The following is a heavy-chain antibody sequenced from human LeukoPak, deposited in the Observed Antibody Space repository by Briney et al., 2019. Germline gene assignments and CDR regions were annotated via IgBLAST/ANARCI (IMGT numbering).Heavy chain of an antibody. CDR3: ARGGWSLDI. V-gene: IGHV4-59*01. D-gene: IGHD3-16*01. J-gene: IGHJ2*01. CDR2: IYYNGNT. CDR1: GGSISNYY. Sequence: SETLSLTCTVSGGSISNYYWSWFRQPPGKRLEWIGYIYYNGNTNYHPSLKSRVTISVDTSKNQFSLRLTSVTAADTAVYYCARGGWSLDIWGRGTLVTVSS.